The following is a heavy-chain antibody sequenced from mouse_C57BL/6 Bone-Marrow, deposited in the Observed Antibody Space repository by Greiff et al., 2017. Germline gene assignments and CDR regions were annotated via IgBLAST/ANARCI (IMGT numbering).Heavy chain of an antibody. CDR3: ARWGDSSGSYAMDY. V-gene: IGHV1-39*01. CDR1: GYSFTDYN. Sequence: VQLQQSGPELVKPGASVKISCKASGYSFTDYNMNWVKQSNGKSLEWIGVINPNYGTTSYNQKFKGKATLTVDQSSSTAYMQLNSLTSEDSAVXYCARWGDSSGSYAMDYWGQGTSVTVSS. D-gene: IGHD3-2*02. J-gene: IGHJ4*01. CDR2: INPNYGTT.